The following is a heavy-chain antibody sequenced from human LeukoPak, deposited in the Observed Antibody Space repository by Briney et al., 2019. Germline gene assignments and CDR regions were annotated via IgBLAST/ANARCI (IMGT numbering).Heavy chain of an antibody. CDR3: ARLRMVRGVREGRNSYYYYMDV. V-gene: IGHV4-34*01. CDR2: INHSGST. D-gene: IGHD3-10*01. Sequence: SETLSLTCAVYGGSFSGYYWSWIRQPPGKGLEWIGEINHSGSTNYNPSLKSRVTISVDTSKNQFSLKLSSVTAADTAVYYCARLRMVRGVREGRNSYYYYMDVWGKGTTVTISS. CDR1: GGSFSGYY. J-gene: IGHJ6*03.